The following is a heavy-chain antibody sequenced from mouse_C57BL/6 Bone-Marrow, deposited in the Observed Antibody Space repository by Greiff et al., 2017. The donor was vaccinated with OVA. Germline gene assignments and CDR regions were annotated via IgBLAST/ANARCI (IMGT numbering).Heavy chain of an antibody. CDR3: ARRGGWLLRDYAMDY. CDR2: INPYNGGT. D-gene: IGHD2-3*01. J-gene: IGHJ4*01. Sequence: EVKLQESGPVLVKPGASVKMSCKASGYTFTDYYMNWVKQSHGKSLEWIGVINPYNGGTSYNQKFKGKATLTVDKSSSTAYMELNSLTSEDSAVYYCARRGGWLLRDYAMDYWGQGTSVTVSS. V-gene: IGHV1-19*01. CDR1: GYTFTDYY.